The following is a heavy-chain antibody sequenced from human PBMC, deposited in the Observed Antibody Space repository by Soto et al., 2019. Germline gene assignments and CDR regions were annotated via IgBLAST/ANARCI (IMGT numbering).Heavy chain of an antibody. CDR2: MNPNSGNT. D-gene: IGHD2-2*01. Sequence: ASVKVSCKASGYTFTSYDINWVRQATGQGLEWMGWMNPNSGNTGYAQKFQGRVTMTRNTHISTAYMELSSLRSEDTAVYYCARSGIVVVPAAMGGIDYYYYYMDVWGKGTKVTVSS. CDR3: ARSGIVVVPAAMGGIDYYYYYMDV. V-gene: IGHV1-8*01. CDR1: GYTFTSYD. J-gene: IGHJ6*03.